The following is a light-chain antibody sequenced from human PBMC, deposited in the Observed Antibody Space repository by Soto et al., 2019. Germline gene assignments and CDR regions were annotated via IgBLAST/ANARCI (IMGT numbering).Light chain of an antibody. Sequence: ILVTQSPSSLSEAVGDSVTITCEASQDITKSLNWYQQKPGKAPNLLIYDASTLETGVPSRFRGSGSGADFTFTISSLQPEDFATYYCQQYNDLPITFGQGTRLEIK. CDR3: QQYNDLPIT. CDR1: QDITKS. V-gene: IGKV1-33*01. J-gene: IGKJ5*01. CDR2: DAS.